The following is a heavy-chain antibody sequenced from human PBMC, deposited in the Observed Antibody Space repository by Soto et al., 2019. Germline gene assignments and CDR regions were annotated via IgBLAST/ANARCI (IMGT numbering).Heavy chain of an antibody. CDR1: GFTFSSSA. D-gene: IGHD2-15*01. Sequence: PGGSLRLSCAASGFTFSSSAMSWVRQAPGKGLEWVSAISGSGGSTSYTDSVKGRFTISRDNSKNTLYLQMNSLRVEDTAVYYCAIYRMGVVASEYYYYMVFWGKGTKVSVSS. CDR3: AIYRMGVVASEYYYYMVF. V-gene: IGHV3-23*01. CDR2: ISGSGGST. J-gene: IGHJ6*03.